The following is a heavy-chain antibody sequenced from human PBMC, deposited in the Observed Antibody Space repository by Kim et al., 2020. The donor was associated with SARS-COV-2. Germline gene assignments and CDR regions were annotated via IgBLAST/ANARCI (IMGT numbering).Heavy chain of an antibody. Sequence: GGSLRLSCAASGFTFSDYYMSWIRQAPGKGLEWVSYISSSGSSIYYADSVKGRFTISRDNAKNSLYLQMNCLRAEDTAVYYCARVRGAAGPFYYYYYGMDVWGQGTTVTVSS. CDR3: ARVRGAAGPFYYYYYGMDV. V-gene: IGHV3-11*01. D-gene: IGHD6-13*01. J-gene: IGHJ6*02. CDR2: ISSSGSSI. CDR1: GFTFSDYY.